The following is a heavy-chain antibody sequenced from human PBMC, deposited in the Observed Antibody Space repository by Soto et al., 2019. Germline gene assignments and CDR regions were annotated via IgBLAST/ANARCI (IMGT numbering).Heavy chain of an antibody. D-gene: IGHD3-22*01. Sequence: PGVSLKLSCAASGFSFSGYAMSWVRQAPGKGLEWVSGISWNSGSIGYADSVKGRFTISRDNAKNSLYLQMNSLRAEDTALYYCAKDILVRYYYDSSGFLGHDAFDIWGQGTMVTVSS. J-gene: IGHJ3*02. CDR3: AKDILVRYYYDSSGFLGHDAFDI. CDR2: ISWNSGSI. V-gene: IGHV3-9*01. CDR1: GFSFSGYA.